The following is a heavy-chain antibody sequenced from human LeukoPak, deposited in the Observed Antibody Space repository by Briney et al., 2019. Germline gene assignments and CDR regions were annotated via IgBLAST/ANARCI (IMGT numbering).Heavy chain of an antibody. CDR2: IYYSGST. J-gene: IGHJ4*02. Sequence: PSETLSLTCTVSGGSISSSSYYWGWIRQPPGKGLEWIGSIYYSGSTYYNPSLKSRVTISVDTSKNQFSLKLSSVTAADTAVYYCARVPMITFGGVPAGIDYWGQGTLVTVSS. CDR3: ARVPMITFGGVPAGIDY. D-gene: IGHD3-16*01. CDR1: GGSISSSSYY. V-gene: IGHV4-39*07.